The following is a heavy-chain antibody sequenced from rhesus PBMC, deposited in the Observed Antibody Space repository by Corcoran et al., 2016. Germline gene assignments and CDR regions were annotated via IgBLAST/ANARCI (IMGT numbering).Heavy chain of an antibody. CDR3: ARLSEESGLDS. D-gene: IGHD2-33*01. Sequence: EVQLVESGGGLVQPGGSLRLSCVASGFTFSDHYMDWVRQAPGKGLEWVSSISTGSGSTTLYPDSGKGRFIISRDNAKNTLYLQMNSLRAEDTAVYYCARLSEESGLDSWGQGVVVTISS. CDR2: ISTGSGSTT. V-gene: IGHV3-110*02. CDR1: GFTFSDHY. J-gene: IGHJ6*01.